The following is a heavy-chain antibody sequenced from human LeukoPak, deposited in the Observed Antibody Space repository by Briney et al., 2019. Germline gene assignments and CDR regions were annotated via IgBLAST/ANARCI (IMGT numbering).Heavy chain of an antibody. CDR2: ISSSGSTI. CDR1: GFTFSDYY. D-gene: IGHD2-15*01. CDR3: AKDAFYCSGGSCYSFYYYYYMDV. V-gene: IGHV3-11*04. J-gene: IGHJ6*03. Sequence: GGSLRLSCAASGFTFSDYYTSWIRQAPGKGLEWVSYISSSGSTIYYADSVKGRFTISRDNSKNTLYLQMNSLRAEDTAVYYCAKDAFYCSGGSCYSFYYYYYMDVWGKGTTVTISS.